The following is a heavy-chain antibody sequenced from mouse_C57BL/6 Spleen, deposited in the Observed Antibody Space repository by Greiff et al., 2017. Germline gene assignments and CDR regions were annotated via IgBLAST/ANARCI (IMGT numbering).Heavy chain of an antibody. Sequence: QVQLQQPGAELVKPGASVKLSCKASGYTFTSYWMHWVKQRPGQGLEWIGMIHPNSGSTNYNEKFKSKATLTVDKASSTAYMQLSSLTSEDSAVYYCARWGLWSFAYWGQGTLVTVSA. CDR3: ARWGLWSFAY. J-gene: IGHJ3*01. D-gene: IGHD1-1*02. CDR1: GYTFTSYW. V-gene: IGHV1-64*01. CDR2: IHPNSGST.